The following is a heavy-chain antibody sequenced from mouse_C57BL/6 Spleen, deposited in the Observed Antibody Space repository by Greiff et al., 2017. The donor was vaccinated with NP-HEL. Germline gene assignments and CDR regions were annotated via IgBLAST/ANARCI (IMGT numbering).Heavy chain of an antibody. J-gene: IGHJ2*01. V-gene: IGHV5-16*01. CDR2: INYDGSST. D-gene: IGHD2-3*01. Sequence: EVKLMESEGGLVQPGSSMKLSCTASGFTFSDYYMAWVRQVPEKGLEWVANINYDGSSTYYLDSLKSRFIISRDNAKNILYLQMSSLKTEDTATYYCARDYDYLDYWGQGTTLTVSS. CDR3: ARDYDYLDY. CDR1: GFTFSDYY.